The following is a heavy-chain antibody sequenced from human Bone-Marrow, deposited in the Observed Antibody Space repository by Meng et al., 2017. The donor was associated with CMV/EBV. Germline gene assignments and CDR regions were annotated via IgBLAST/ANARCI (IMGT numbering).Heavy chain of an antibody. Sequence: SVKVSCKASGYTFTGYYMHGVRQAPGQGLEWMGWINPNSGGTNYAQKFQGRVTMTRDTFISTAYMELSRLRSDDTAVYYCARECGRDEWELRGWFDPWGQGTLVTVSS. CDR2: INPNSGGT. CDR3: ARECGRDEWELRGWFDP. CDR1: GYTFTGYY. D-gene: IGHD1-26*01. J-gene: IGHJ5*02. V-gene: IGHV1-2*02.